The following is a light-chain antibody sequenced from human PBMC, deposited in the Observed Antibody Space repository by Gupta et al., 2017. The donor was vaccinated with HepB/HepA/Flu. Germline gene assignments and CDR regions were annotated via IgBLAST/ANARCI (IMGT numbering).Light chain of an antibody. CDR2: DAS. J-gene: IGKJ4*01. CDR3: QQYGSSPLT. Sequence: EIVLTQSPATLSLSPGERATLSCGASESVRSRYLAWYQQKPGLAPRLLMYDASKRATGIPDRFSGSGSGTDFTLTISRLEPEDFAVYYCQQYGSSPLTFGGGTKVGIK. V-gene: IGKV3D-20*01. CDR1: ESVRSRY.